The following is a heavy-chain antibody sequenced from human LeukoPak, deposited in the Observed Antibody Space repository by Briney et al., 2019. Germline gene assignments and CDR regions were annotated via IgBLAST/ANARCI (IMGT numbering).Heavy chain of an antibody. J-gene: IGHJ6*02. V-gene: IGHV3-7*04. CDR3: GRAMDV. CDR1: GFTFTSYW. CDR2: IKQDGSEK. Sequence: PGGPLGLSCAASGFTFTSYWMSGVRQAPGKGLEWVANIKQDGSEKYYVDSVKGRFTISRDNAKSSLYLQMNSLRAEDSAVYYCGRAMDVWGQGTTVTVSS.